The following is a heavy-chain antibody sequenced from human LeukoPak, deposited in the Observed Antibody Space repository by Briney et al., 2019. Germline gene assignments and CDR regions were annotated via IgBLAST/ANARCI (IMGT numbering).Heavy chain of an antibody. V-gene: IGHV1-2*02. CDR1: GYTFTGYY. Sequence: ASVKVSCKASGYTFTGYYIHWVRQPPGQGLEWMGWINPNSGGTKYAQNFQGRVTMTRDTSISTAYMEVSRLRSDDMAVYYCARGPMTTVTTSFDYWGQGTLVTVSS. CDR3: ARGPMTTVTTSFDY. CDR2: INPNSGGT. J-gene: IGHJ4*02. D-gene: IGHD4-17*01.